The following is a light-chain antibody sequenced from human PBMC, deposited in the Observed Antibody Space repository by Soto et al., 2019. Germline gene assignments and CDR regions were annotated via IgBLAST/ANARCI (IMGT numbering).Light chain of an antibody. CDR3: QQYNSWWT. Sequence: DIQMTQSPSTLSASVGDRVTITCRAGQSISSWLAWYQQKPGKAPKLLIYKASSLESGVPSRFSGSGSGTEFTLTISSLQPDDFATYYCQQYNSWWTFGQGTKVEIK. CDR1: QSISSW. J-gene: IGKJ1*01. V-gene: IGKV1-5*03. CDR2: KAS.